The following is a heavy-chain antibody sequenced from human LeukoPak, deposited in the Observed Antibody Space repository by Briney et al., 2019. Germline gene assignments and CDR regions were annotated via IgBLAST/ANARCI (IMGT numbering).Heavy chain of an antibody. V-gene: IGHV4-38-2*02. Sequence: SETLSLTCTVSGYSISSGYYWGWIRQPPGKGLEWIGSIYHGGSTYYNPSLKSRVTISVDTSKNQFSLKLSSVTAADTAVYYCARRRFVGIVVVPAAGFDPWGQGTLVTVSS. J-gene: IGHJ5*02. CDR3: ARRRFVGIVVVPAAGFDP. CDR1: GYSISSGYY. CDR2: IYHGGST. D-gene: IGHD2-2*03.